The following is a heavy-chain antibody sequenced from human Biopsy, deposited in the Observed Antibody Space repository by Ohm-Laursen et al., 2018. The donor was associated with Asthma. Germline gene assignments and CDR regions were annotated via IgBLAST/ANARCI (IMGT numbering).Heavy chain of an antibody. CDR2: IYHTGSD. J-gene: IGHJ6*02. D-gene: IGHD3-10*01. CDR3: ARVPNYHGSGRAPIGMDV. CDR1: GGSVSTGSYT. Sequence: GTLSLTCTVSGGSVSTGSYTWSWIRQPPGKGLEWLGYIYHTGSDNYNPSLKSRVTISVDTSKNQFSLRLTSVTAADTAVYFFARVPNYHGSGRAPIGMDVWGQGTTVTVSS. V-gene: IGHV4-61*01.